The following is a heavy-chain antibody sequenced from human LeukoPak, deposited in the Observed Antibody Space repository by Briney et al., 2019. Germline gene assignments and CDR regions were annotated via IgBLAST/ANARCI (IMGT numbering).Heavy chain of an antibody. V-gene: IGHV3-53*01. CDR3: AKQGGWHYWYFDL. Sequence: PGGSLRPSCAASGFTVSSNYMSWVRPAPGEGLEWVSVIYSGGSTYYADSVKGRFTISRDNSKNTLYLQMNSLRAEDTAVYYCAKQGGWHYWYFDLWGRGTLVTVSS. D-gene: IGHD6-19*01. CDR2: IYSGGST. CDR1: GFTVSSNY. J-gene: IGHJ2*01.